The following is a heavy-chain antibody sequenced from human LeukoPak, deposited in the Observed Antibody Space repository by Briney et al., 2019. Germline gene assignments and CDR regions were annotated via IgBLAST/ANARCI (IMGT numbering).Heavy chain of an antibody. J-gene: IGHJ3*01. V-gene: IGHV3-21*01. CDR3: VSLKVSTVRDSFDL. Sequence: GGSLRLSCAASGFTFSSYSMNWVRQAPGKGLEWVSSISSSSSYIYYADSVKGRFTISRDNAKNSLYLQMNRLRADDTAVYYCVSLKVSTVRDSFDLWGRGTMVTVSS. CDR1: GFTFSSYS. CDR2: ISSSSSYI. D-gene: IGHD3-10*01.